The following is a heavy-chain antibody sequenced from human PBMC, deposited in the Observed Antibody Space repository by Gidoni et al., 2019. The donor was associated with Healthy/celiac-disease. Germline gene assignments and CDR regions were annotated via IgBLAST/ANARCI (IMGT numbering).Heavy chain of an antibody. Sequence: QVQLVESGGGVVQPGRSLRLSCAASGFTFSSYSMHWVRQAPGKGLLWVAFISYDGSNKYYADSVEGRFTISRDNSKNTLYLQMNSLRAEDTAVYYCARGITMVRGAPFDNNWFDPWGQGTLVTVSS. V-gene: IGHV3-30-3*01. CDR2: ISYDGSNK. CDR3: ARGITMVRGAPFDNNWFDP. J-gene: IGHJ5*02. CDR1: GFTFSSYS. D-gene: IGHD3-10*01.